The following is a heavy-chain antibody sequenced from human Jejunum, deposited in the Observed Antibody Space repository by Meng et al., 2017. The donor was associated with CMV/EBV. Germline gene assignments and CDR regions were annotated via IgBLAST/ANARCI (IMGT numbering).Heavy chain of an antibody. CDR1: CKRND. CDR2: SSGNSGST. CDR3: ASRPEAIFGVVIITNFDY. Sequence: CKRNDMTWVRQGTGKGLEWVGGSSGNSGSTYYEDAVKSQLYISRDNSKNTVYMQMNSLRAEDTAVYYCASRPEAIFGVVIITNFDYWGQGTLVTVSS. J-gene: IGHJ4*02. V-gene: IGHV3-23*01. D-gene: IGHD3-3*01.